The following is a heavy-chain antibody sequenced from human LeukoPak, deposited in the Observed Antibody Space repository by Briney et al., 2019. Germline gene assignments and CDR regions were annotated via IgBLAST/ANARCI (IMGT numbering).Heavy chain of an antibody. J-gene: IGHJ1*01. D-gene: IGHD1-26*01. CDR3: ARGSGSYYDAEYFQH. CDR1: GFTFHSFT. V-gene: IGHV3-48*04. Sequence: GGSLRLSCAASGFTFHSFTINWVRQAPGKGLEWVSSIVSSGSSVYYADSVKGRFTISRDNAENSLLLQMNALRAEDTAVYYCARGSGSYYDAEYFQHWGQGTLVTVSS. CDR2: IVSSGSSV.